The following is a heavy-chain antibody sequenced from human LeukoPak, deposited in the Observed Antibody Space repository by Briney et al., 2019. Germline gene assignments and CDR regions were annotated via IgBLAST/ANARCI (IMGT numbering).Heavy chain of an antibody. J-gene: IGHJ4*02. Sequence: GGYLRLSCAASGFIFSYYNMNWVRQAPGKGPEWVAFISGTSTTIFYADVVKGRLTISRDNAKNSLYLQMNSLRAEDTAVYYCARDSIYADPSDYYYDYWGQGTLVTVSS. CDR3: ARDSIYADPSDYYYDY. CDR1: GFIFSYYN. V-gene: IGHV3-21*01. CDR2: ISGTSTTI. D-gene: IGHD3-22*01.